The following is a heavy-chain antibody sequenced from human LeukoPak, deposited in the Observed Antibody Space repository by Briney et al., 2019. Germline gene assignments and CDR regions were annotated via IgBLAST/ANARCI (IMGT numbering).Heavy chain of an antibody. CDR3: ANLPLNSWVDY. CDR1: LYIFIAYY. V-gene: IGHV1-2*02. D-gene: IGHD3-16*01. Sequence: ASVRVSCKASLYIFIAYYIHWVRQAPGQGLECRGDINPDSGGTHSVHKYQGSVTMTRDTSISTAYIELSSLRSDDTAVYYFANLPLNSWVDYWGQGTLVTVSS. J-gene: IGHJ4*02. CDR2: INPDSGGT.